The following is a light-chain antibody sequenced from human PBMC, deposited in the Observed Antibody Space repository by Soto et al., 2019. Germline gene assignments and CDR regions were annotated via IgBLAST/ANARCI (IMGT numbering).Light chain of an antibody. CDR1: SSDVGAYIF. V-gene: IGLV2-8*01. J-gene: IGLJ2*01. CDR3: SIYSGGNNVI. Sequence: QSALTQPPSASGSPGQSVAISCTGTSSDVGAYIFVSWYQQHPGKAPKLMIYEVSKRPSGVPDRFPGSKSCNTASLTVSGLQAEDEADYYGSIYSGGNNVIFGGGTKFTVL. CDR2: EVS.